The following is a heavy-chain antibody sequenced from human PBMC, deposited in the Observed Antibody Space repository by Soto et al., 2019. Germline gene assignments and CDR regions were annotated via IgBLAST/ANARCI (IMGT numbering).Heavy chain of an antibody. J-gene: IGHJ6*02. CDR1: GYTFTSYG. Sequence: QVQLVQSGAEVKKPGASVKVSCKASGYTFTSYGISWVRQAPGQGLEWMGWISAYNGNTNYAQKLQGRVTMTTDTPTTTAYMELGSLRSDDTAVYYCARWDGEVPLCYYYDSSGYSSPRHYGMDVWGQGTTVTVSS. CDR3: ARWDGEVPLCYYYDSSGYSSPRHYGMDV. D-gene: IGHD3-22*01. CDR2: ISAYNGNT. V-gene: IGHV1-18*04.